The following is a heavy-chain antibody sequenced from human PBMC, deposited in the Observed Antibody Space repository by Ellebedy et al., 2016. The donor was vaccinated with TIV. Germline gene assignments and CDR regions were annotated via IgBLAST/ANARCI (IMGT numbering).Heavy chain of an antibody. CDR3: ARMHEYSNYHPLDL. Sequence: GESLKISXKASGYRFTNYWIAWVRQKPGKGLEWLGIIYPGDSDTKYSPSFQGQVTISADTSINAAYLQWNILEASDTATYYCARMHEYSNYHPLDLWGQGTVVTVSS. CDR1: GYRFTNYW. J-gene: IGHJ3*01. CDR2: IYPGDSDT. D-gene: IGHD4-11*01. V-gene: IGHV5-51*01.